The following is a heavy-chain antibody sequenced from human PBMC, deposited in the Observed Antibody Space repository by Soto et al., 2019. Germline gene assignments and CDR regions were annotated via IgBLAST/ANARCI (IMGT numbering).Heavy chain of an antibody. D-gene: IGHD2-15*01. CDR1: GGSISSGGSS. Sequence: KASETLSLTCAVSGGSISSGGSSGSWFRQPPGKGLEWIGYIYHSGSTYYNPSLKSRVTISVDRSKNQFSLKLSSVTAADTAVYYCARGARVGAAPDYWGQGTLVTVSS. CDR2: IYHSGST. CDR3: ARGARVGAAPDY. J-gene: IGHJ4*02. V-gene: IGHV4-30-2*01.